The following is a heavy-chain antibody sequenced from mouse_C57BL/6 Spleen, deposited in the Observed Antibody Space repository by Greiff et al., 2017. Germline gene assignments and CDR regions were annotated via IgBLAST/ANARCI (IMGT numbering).Heavy chain of an antibody. V-gene: IGHV1-82*01. D-gene: IGHD2-5*01. CDR1: GYAFSSSW. CDR2: IYPGDGDT. J-gene: IGHJ4*01. CDR3: ARDSNDAMDY. Sequence: VQLQQSGPELVKPGASVKISCKASGYAFSSSWLNWVKQRPGKGLERIGRIYPGDGDTNYNGKFKGKATLTADKSSSTAYMQLSSLTSEDSAVYVCARDSNDAMDYWGQGTSVTVSS.